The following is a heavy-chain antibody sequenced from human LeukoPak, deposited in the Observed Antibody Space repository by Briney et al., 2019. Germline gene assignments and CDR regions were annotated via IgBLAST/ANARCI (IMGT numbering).Heavy chain of an antibody. Sequence: GGSLRLSCAAPGFTFSSYAMSWVRQAPAKALEWVSSISGSGGDTYYADSVKGRFAISRDNSKNTLYLQMNSLRAEDTAVYYCASPGPYYYDSSGYLRPIYYGMDVWGQGTTVTVSS. CDR3: ASPGPYYYDSSGYLRPIYYGMDV. D-gene: IGHD3-22*01. CDR2: ISGSGGDT. V-gene: IGHV3-23*01. J-gene: IGHJ6*02. CDR1: GFTFSSYA.